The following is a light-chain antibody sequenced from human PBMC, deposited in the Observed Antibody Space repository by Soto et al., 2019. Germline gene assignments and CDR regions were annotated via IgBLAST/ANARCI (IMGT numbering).Light chain of an antibody. CDR2: DAS. J-gene: IGKJ1*01. CDR1: ESVSSY. V-gene: IGKV3-11*01. CDR3: QQRGNWPWT. Sequence: EVVLTQSPATLSLSPGERATLSCRASESVSSYLAWYQQKPGQAPRLLIYDASNRATGIPARFSGSGSGTDFTLTISSLEPEDSVVYYCQQRGNWPWTFGQGTEVEVK.